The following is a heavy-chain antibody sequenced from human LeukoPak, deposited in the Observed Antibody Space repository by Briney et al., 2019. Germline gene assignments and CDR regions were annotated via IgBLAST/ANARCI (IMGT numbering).Heavy chain of an antibody. CDR1: GFTLSNYD. V-gene: IGHV3-21*01. Sequence: GGSLRLSCAASGFTLSNYDMNWVRQAPGKGLEWVSSISSSSSYIYYADSVKGRFTISRDNAKNSLYLQMNSLRAEDTAVYYCARALYYYDSKGFDPWGQGTLVTVSS. CDR3: ARALYYYDSKGFDP. CDR2: ISSSSSYI. D-gene: IGHD3-22*01. J-gene: IGHJ5*02.